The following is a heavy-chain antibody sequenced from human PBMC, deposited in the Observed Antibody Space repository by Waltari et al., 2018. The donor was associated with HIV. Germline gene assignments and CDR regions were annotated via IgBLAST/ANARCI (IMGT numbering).Heavy chain of an antibody. CDR3: TRESGYQLVRWLDP. J-gene: IGHJ5*02. Sequence: QVHLVQSGAEVKKPGASMTVSCKASGYTFTGHYVHWLRQAPGQGLEWMGWINPISGATNYAQTFQGRVTMTRDASINTVYMEVKSLRYDDTAMYYCTRESGYQLVRWLDPWGQGTRVTVSS. V-gene: IGHV1-2*02. CDR2: INPISGAT. D-gene: IGHD2-2*01. CDR1: GYTFTGHY.